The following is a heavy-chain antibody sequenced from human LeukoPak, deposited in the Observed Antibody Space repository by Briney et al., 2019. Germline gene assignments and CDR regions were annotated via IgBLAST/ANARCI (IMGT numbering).Heavy chain of an antibody. Sequence: GASVEVSCKASGYTFTGYYMHWVRQAPGQGLELMGWINPNSGGTNYAQKFQGRVTMTRDTSISTAYMELSRLRSDDTAVYYCARNKKIVVVPAAISAWFDPWGQGTLVTVSS. CDR2: INPNSGGT. V-gene: IGHV1-2*02. D-gene: IGHD2-2*01. J-gene: IGHJ5*02. CDR3: ARNKKIVVVPAAISAWFDP. CDR1: GYTFTGYY.